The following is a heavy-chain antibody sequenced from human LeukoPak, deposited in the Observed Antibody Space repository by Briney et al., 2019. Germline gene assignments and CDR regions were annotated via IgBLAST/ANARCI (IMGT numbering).Heavy chain of an antibody. CDR1: GFTFSSYA. CDR3: AKDSYDFWSGFDY. V-gene: IGHV3-23*01. D-gene: IGHD3-3*01. J-gene: IGHJ4*02. Sequence: PGGSLRLPCAASGFTFSSYAMSWVRQAPGKGLEWVSTFSNTGSAYYADSVKGRFTISRDNSKNSLYLRMNSLRAEDTALYYCAKDSYDFWSGFDYWGRGTLVTVSS. CDR2: FSNTGSA.